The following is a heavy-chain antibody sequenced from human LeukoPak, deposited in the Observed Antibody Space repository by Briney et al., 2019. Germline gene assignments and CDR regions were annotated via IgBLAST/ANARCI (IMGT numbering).Heavy chain of an antibody. Sequence: HSGGSLRLSCAASGFTFSSYWMSWVRQAPGKGLEWVANIKPDGSEKHYVDSVKGRLTNARDNAKNSLYLQMNSLRAEDTAVYYCARGDYYGSESDYHDAFDIWGQGTMVTVSP. J-gene: IGHJ3*02. CDR3: ARGDYYGSESDYHDAFDI. CDR1: GFTFSSYW. V-gene: IGHV3-7*03. CDR2: IKPDGSEK. D-gene: IGHD3-10*01.